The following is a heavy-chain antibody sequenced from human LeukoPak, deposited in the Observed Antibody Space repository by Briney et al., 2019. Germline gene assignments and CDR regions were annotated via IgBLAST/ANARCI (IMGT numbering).Heavy chain of an antibody. CDR1: GGSFSGYY. CDR3: ARPFFPGYSYGYFDY. V-gene: IGHV4-34*01. Sequence: SETLSLTCAVYGGSFSGYYWSWIRQPPGKGLEWIGEINHSGSTNYNPSLKSRVTISVDTSKNQFSLKLSSVTAADTAVYYCARPFFPGYSYGYFDYWGQGTLVTVSS. D-gene: IGHD5-18*01. CDR2: INHSGST. J-gene: IGHJ4*02.